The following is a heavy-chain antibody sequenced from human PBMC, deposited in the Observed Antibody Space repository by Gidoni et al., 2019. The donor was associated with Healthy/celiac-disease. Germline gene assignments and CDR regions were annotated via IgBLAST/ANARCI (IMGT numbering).Heavy chain of an antibody. CDR2: ISAYNGNT. D-gene: IGHD2-2*01. CDR3: ARYCSSTSCSHYYYYGMDV. Sequence: QLVQSGAEVTKPGASVKVSCKASGYTFTSYGIRWVRQAPGQGLEWMGWISAYNGNTNYAQKLQGRVTMTTDTSTSTAYMELRSLRSDDTAVYYCARYCSSTSCSHYYYYGMDVWGQGTTVTVSS. J-gene: IGHJ6*02. CDR1: GYTFTSYG. V-gene: IGHV1-18*01.